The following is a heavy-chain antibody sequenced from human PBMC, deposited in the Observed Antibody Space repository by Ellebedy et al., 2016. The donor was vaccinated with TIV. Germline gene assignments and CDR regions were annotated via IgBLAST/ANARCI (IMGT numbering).Heavy chain of an antibody. Sequence: GESLKISCAASGFTFSSYAMSWVRQAPGKGLEWISLISASGGSTNYADSVKGRFTISRDNSKNTLYLHMNSLRAEDTAVYYCASLGFIVASMNGLEYWGQGTLVTVSS. V-gene: IGHV3-23*01. CDR1: GFTFSSYA. D-gene: IGHD5-12*01. CDR3: ASLGFIVASMNGLEY. CDR2: ISASGGST. J-gene: IGHJ4*02.